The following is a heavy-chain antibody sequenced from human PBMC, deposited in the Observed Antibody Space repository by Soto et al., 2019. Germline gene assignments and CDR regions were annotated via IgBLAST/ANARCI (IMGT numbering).Heavy chain of an antibody. J-gene: IGHJ6*03. V-gene: IGHV3-64*01. D-gene: IGHD2-2*01. Sequence: GSLRLSCAASGFTFSSYAMHWVRQAPGKGLEYVSAISSNGGSTYYANSVKGRFTISRDNSKNTLYLQMGSLRAEDMAVYYCARDLDFTVVVPAAISYYMDVWGKGTTVTVSS. CDR1: GFTFSSYA. CDR2: ISSNGGST. CDR3: ARDLDFTVVVPAAISYYMDV.